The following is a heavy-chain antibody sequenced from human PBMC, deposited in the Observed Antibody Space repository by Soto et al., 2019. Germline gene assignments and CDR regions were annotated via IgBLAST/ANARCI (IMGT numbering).Heavy chain of an antibody. CDR1: GFTFSSYA. D-gene: IGHD3-22*01. V-gene: IGHV3-23*01. J-gene: IGHJ4*02. CDR2: ISGSGGST. Sequence: GGSLRLSCAASGFTFSSYAMSWVRQAPGKGLEWVSAISGSGGSTYYADSVKGRFTISRDNSKNTLYLQMNSLRAEDTAEYYCAKDLDYYDSSGYYSRPDYWGQGTLVTVSS. CDR3: AKDLDYYDSSGYYSRPDY.